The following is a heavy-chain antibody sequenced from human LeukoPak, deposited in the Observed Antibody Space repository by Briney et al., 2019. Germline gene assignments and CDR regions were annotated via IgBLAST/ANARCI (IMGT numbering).Heavy chain of an antibody. CDR1: GYTFTSYD. CDR3: ARVIYGSSSGMDVWFDP. D-gene: IGHD6-6*01. CDR2: MNPNSGNT. J-gene: IGHJ5*02. Sequence: ASVKVSCKASGYTFTSYDINWVRQATGQGLESMGWMNPNSGNTGYAQKFQGRVTMTRNTSISTAYMELSSLRSEDTAVYYCARVIYGSSSGMDVWFDPWGQGTLVTVSS. V-gene: IGHV1-8*01.